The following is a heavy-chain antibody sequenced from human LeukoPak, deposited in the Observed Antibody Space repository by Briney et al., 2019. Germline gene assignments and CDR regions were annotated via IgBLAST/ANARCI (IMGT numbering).Heavy chain of an antibody. CDR1: GFTVSSNY. CDR2: MYSGGST. J-gene: IGHJ1*01. D-gene: IGHD6-13*01. V-gene: IGHV3-66*04. CDR3: AKQQMVQGYFQH. Sequence: PGGSLRLSCAASGFTVSSNYMNWVRQAPGKGLEWVSVMYSGGSTFYGDSVKGRFTISRDNSMNTLYLQMNSLRAEDSAVYYCAKQQMVQGYFQHWGQGTLVTVSS.